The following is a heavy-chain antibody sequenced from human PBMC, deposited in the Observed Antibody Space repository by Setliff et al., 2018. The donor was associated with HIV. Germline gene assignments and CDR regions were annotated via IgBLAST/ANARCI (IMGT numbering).Heavy chain of an antibody. D-gene: IGHD2-2*01. Sequence: GGSLRLSCAASGFTFSSYWMSWVRQAPGRGLEWVANIKQDGSEKYYADSVRGRFTISRDNAKKSLYLQMNSLRAEDTAVYYCARGEPTILVVPAAFFDYWGQGTLVTVSS. CDR3: ARGEPTILVVPAAFFDY. J-gene: IGHJ4*02. CDR1: GFTFSSYW. CDR2: IKQDGSEK. V-gene: IGHV3-7*02.